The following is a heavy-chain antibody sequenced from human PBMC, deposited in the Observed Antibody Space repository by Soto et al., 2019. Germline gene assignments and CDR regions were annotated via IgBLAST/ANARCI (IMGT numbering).Heavy chain of an antibody. CDR3: ARGDSGYSLDY. Sequence: GGSLRLSCAASGFTFSSYAMHWVRQAPGKGLEWVAVISYDGSNKYYADSVKGRFTISRDNSKNTLYLQMNSLRAEDTAVYYCARGDSGYSLDYWGQGTLVTVYS. D-gene: IGHD5-18*01. J-gene: IGHJ4*02. CDR1: GFTFSSYA. CDR2: ISYDGSNK. V-gene: IGHV3-30-3*01.